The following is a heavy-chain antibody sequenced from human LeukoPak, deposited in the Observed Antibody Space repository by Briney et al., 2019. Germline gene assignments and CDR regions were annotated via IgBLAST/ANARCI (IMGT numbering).Heavy chain of an antibody. CDR3: AKDVEQIWIHYFDY. Sequence: GGSLRLSCAAPGFTFSSYAMSWVRQAPGKGLEWVSAISGSSGRTYYADSVKGRFTISRDNSKNTLYLQMNSLRAEDTAVYYCAKDVEQIWIHYFDYWGQGTLVTVSS. J-gene: IGHJ4*02. V-gene: IGHV3-23*01. CDR2: ISGSSGRT. CDR1: GFTFSSYA. D-gene: IGHD5-18*01.